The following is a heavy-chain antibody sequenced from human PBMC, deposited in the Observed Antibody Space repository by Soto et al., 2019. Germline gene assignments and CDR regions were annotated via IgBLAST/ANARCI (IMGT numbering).Heavy chain of an antibody. D-gene: IGHD3-16*01. CDR1: GGSISSGGYY. Sequence: QVQLQESGPGLVKPSQTLSLTCTVSGGSISSGGYYWNWIRQHPGKGLEWIGYIYYSGSTYYNPSLMSRVTRSVDTAKNQFSLKLSSGTAEDTSVYYGARERLTWGQGTLVTVSS. J-gene: IGHJ4*02. V-gene: IGHV4-31*03. CDR3: ARERLT. CDR2: IYYSGST.